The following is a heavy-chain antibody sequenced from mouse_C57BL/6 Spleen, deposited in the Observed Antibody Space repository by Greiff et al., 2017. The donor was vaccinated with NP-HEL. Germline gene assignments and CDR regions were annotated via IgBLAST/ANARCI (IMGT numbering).Heavy chain of an antibody. Sequence: QVQLKESGPELVKPGASVKISCKASGYAFSSSWMNWVKQRPGKGLEWIGRIYPGDGDTNYNGKFKGKATLTADKSSSTAYMQLSSLTSEDSAVYFCARYYGSSYGGYFDVWGTGTTVTVSS. CDR3: ARYYGSSYGGYFDV. D-gene: IGHD1-1*01. CDR1: GYAFSSSW. V-gene: IGHV1-82*01. CDR2: IYPGDGDT. J-gene: IGHJ1*03.